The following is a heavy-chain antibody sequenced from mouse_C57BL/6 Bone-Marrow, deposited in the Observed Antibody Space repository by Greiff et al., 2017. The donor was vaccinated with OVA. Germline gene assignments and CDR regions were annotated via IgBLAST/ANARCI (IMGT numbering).Heavy chain of an antibody. V-gene: IGHV5-12*01. CDR2: ISNGGGST. D-gene: IGHD1-1*01. Sequence: EVMLVESGGGLVQPGGSLKLSCAASGFTFSDYYMYWVRQTPEQRLEWVAYISNGGGSTYYPDTVKGRFTISRDNAKNTLYLQMSRLKSEDTAMYYCARHYYGSSYFDYWGQGTTLTVSS. CDR3: ARHYYGSSYFDY. CDR1: GFTFSDYY. J-gene: IGHJ2*01.